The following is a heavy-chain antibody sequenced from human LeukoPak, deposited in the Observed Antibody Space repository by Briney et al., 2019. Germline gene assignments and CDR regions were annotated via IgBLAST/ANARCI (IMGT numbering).Heavy chain of an antibody. CDR2: INSDGSST. V-gene: IGHV3-74*01. D-gene: IGHD1-26*01. Sequence: GGSLRLSCAASGFTFSSYWMHWVRQAPGKGLVWVSRINSDGSSTNYADSVKGRFTISRDNVKNTLYLQMNSLRAEDTAVYYCARDRGVGSPDYWGQGTLVIVSS. J-gene: IGHJ4*02. CDR3: ARDRGVGSPDY. CDR1: GFTFSSYW.